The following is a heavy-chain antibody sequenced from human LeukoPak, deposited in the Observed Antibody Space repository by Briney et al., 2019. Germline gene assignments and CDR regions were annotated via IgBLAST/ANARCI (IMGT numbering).Heavy chain of an antibody. J-gene: IGHJ4*02. Sequence: SSETLSLTCTVSGGSISSYYWSWIRQPAGKGLEWIGRIYTSGSINYNPSLKSRVTISIDTSKNQFSLKLSSVTAADTAVYYCARTLVTPYYFDYWGQGTLVTVSS. CDR1: GGSISSYY. CDR3: ARTLVTPYYFDY. V-gene: IGHV4-4*07. D-gene: IGHD4-23*01. CDR2: IYTSGSI.